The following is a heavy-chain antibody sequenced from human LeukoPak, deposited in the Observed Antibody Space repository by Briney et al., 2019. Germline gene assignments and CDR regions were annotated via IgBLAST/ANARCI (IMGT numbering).Heavy chain of an antibody. CDR1: GFTFSTYW. CDR3: KMALRGSTVES. Sequence: GGSLRLSCVASGFTFSTYWMRWVRQAPGKGLESVANIKHDGGESYYVDSVKGRFSISRDNAKNSLFLQMNSLRVEDTAVYYCKMALRGSTVESWGKGTLVTVSS. D-gene: IGHD3-3*01. V-gene: IGHV3-7*01. J-gene: IGHJ4*02. CDR2: IKHDGGES.